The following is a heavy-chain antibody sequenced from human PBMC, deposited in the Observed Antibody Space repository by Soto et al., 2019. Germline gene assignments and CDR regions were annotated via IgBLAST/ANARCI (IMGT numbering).Heavy chain of an antibody. CDR2: IYYSGST. V-gene: IGHV4-59*12. J-gene: IGHJ4*02. D-gene: IGHD4-17*01. Sequence: SETLSLTCTVSGGSISSYYWSWIRQPPGKGLEWIGYIYYSGSTNYNPSLKSRVTISVDTSKNQFSLKLTSVTAADTAVYYCARDTTTVKRRGHFDYWGQGTLVTVSS. CDR1: GGSISSYY. CDR3: ARDTTTVKRRGHFDY.